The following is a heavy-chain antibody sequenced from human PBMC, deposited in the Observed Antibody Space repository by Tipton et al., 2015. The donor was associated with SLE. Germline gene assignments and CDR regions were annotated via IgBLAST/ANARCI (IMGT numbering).Heavy chain of an antibody. CDR1: GESFNGYF. D-gene: IGHD1-26*01. CDR3: AGAGRWDGSGMGV. V-gene: IGHV4-34*12. J-gene: IGHJ6*02. Sequence: TLSLTCAVYGESFNGYFWTWIRQPPGKGLEWIAEIIHSGVTNYNPSLKSRVTISVDMSKNQVSLKLSSVTAADTAVYYCAGAGRWDGSGMGVWGQGTTVTVSS. CDR2: IIHSGVT.